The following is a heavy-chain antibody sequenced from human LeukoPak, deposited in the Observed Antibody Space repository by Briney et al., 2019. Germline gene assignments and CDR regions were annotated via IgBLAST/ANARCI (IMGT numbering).Heavy chain of an antibody. CDR2: IYTSGST. CDR1: GGSISSGTYY. D-gene: IGHD6-6*01. Sequence: PSQTLSLTCTVSGGSISSGTYYWSWIRQPAGKGLEWIGRIYTSGSTNYNPSLKSRVTISVDTSKNQFSLKLSSVTAADTAVYYCARDSGFGQLDLAYWGQGTLVTVSS. V-gene: IGHV4-61*02. CDR3: ARDSGFGQLDLAY. J-gene: IGHJ4*02.